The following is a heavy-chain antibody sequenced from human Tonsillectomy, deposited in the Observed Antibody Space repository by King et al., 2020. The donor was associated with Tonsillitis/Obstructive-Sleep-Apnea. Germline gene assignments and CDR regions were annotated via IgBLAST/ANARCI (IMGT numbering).Heavy chain of an antibody. J-gene: IGHJ6*03. CDR1: GFTFRSYS. V-gene: IGHV3-21*01. CDR3: ARSYYYYMDV. CDR2: ISSSGSYI. Sequence: VQLVESGGGLVKPGGSLRLSCAASGFTFRSYSLNWVRQAPGKGLEWVSSISSSGSYIYYADSVKGRFTISRDNAKNALSLQMNSLRAEDTAVYYCARSYYYYMDVWGEGTTVTVSS.